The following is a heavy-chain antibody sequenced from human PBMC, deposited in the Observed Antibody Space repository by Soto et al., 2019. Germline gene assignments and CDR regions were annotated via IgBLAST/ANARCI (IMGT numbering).Heavy chain of an antibody. V-gene: IGHV1-18*01. J-gene: IGHJ4*02. D-gene: IGHD3-22*01. CDR2: ISAYNGNT. CDR3: ARDVAYYYDSSGRNFDY. Sequence: QVQLVQSGAEVKKPGASAKVSCKASGYTFTSYGISWVRQAPGQGLEWMGWISAYNGNTNYAQKLQGRVTMTTDTSTSTAYMELRSLRSDDTAVYYCARDVAYYYDSSGRNFDYWGQGTLVTVSS. CDR1: GYTFTSYG.